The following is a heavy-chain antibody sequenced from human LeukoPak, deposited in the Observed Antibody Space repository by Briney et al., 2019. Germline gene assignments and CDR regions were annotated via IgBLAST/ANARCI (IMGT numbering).Heavy chain of an antibody. J-gene: IGHJ5*02. CDR1: GGSISSYY. Sequence: PSETLSLTCTVSGGSISSYYWSWIRQPPGKGLEWIGYIYYSGSTNYNPSLKSRVTISVDTSKNQFSLKLSSVTAADTAVYYCARDSPYCSRRRGCHWFDPWGQGTLVTVSS. V-gene: IGHV4-59*01. D-gene: IGHD2-2*01. CDR2: IYYSGST. CDR3: ARDSPYCSRRRGCHWFDP.